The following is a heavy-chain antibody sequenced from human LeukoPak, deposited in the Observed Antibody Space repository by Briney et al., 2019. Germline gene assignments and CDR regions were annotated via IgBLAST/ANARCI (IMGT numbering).Heavy chain of an antibody. CDR3: AKGYGSGSYYPYYFDY. CDR1: GLTFSSYG. CDR2: ISYDGSNK. J-gene: IGHJ4*02. D-gene: IGHD3-10*01. Sequence: GGSLRLSCAASGLTFSSYGMHWVRQAPGKGLEWVAVISYDGSNKYYADSVKGRFTISRDNSKNTLYLQMNSLRAEDTAVYYCAKGYGSGSYYPYYFDYWGQGTLVTVSS. V-gene: IGHV3-30*18.